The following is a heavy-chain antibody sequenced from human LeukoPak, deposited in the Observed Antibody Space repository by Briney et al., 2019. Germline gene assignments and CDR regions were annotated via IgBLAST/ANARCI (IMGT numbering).Heavy chain of an antibody. Sequence: SETLSLTCYVSGGSISSYYWSWIRQPPGKGLEWIGSIYYGGSTYYNPSLKSRVTISVDTSKNQFSLKLSSVTAADTAVYYCARRAVGATPYFDYWGQGTLVTVSS. J-gene: IGHJ4*02. D-gene: IGHD1-26*01. CDR2: IYYGGST. V-gene: IGHV4-39*01. CDR3: ARRAVGATPYFDY. CDR1: GGSISSYY.